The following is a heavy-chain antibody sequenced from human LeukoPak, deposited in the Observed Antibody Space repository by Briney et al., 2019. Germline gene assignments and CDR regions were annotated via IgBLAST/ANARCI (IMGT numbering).Heavy chain of an antibody. J-gene: IGHJ4*02. Sequence: GGSLRLSCAASGFTFSNYWMNWVRQAPGKGLEWLANIKYDGSEKYYVDSVKGRFTLSRDNAKNSLYLQMNSLRAEDTAVYYCARAVEMATSTFDYWGQGTLVTVSS. CDR1: GFTFSNYW. V-gene: IGHV3-7*01. CDR2: IKYDGSEK. D-gene: IGHD5-24*01. CDR3: ARAVEMATSTFDY.